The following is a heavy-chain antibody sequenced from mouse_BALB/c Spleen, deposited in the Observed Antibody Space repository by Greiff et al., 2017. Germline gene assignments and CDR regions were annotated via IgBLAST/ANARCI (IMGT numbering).Heavy chain of an antibody. Sequence: QVQLKESGPGLVQPSQSLSITCTVSGFSLTSYGVHWVRQSPGKGLEWLGVIWSGGSTDYNAAFISRLSISKDNSKSQVFFKMNSLQANDTAIYYCARKGGLRPYYYAMDYWGQGTSVTVSS. J-gene: IGHJ4*01. D-gene: IGHD2-2*01. CDR2: IWSGGST. CDR1: GFSLTSYG. V-gene: IGHV2-2*02. CDR3: ARKGGLRPYYYAMDY.